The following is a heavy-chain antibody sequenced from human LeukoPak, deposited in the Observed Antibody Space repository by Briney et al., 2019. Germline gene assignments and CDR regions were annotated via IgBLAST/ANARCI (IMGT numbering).Heavy chain of an antibody. CDR1: GFTFSSYS. V-gene: IGHV3-21*01. Sequence: GGSLRLSCAASGFTFSSYSMNWVRQAPGKGLEWVSSISSSSYIYYADSVKGRFTISRDNAKNTLYLQMNSLRAEDTAVYYCAKRYSGSSFDYWGQGTLVTVSS. J-gene: IGHJ4*02. CDR2: ISSSSYI. D-gene: IGHD1-26*01. CDR3: AKRYSGSSFDY.